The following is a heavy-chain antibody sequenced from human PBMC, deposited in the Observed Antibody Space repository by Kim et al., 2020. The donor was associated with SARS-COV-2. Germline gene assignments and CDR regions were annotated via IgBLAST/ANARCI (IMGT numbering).Heavy chain of an antibody. CDR3: AKEGTGTTITKFFYYYYGMDV. CDR2: ISYDGSNK. Sequence: GGSLRLSCAASGFTFSSYGMHWVRQAPGKGLEWVAVISYDGSNKYYADSVKGRFTISRDNSKNTLYLQMNSLRAEDTAVYYCAKEGTGTTITKFFYYYYGMDVWGQGTTVTVSS. D-gene: IGHD1-7*01. V-gene: IGHV3-30*18. J-gene: IGHJ6*02. CDR1: GFTFSSYG.